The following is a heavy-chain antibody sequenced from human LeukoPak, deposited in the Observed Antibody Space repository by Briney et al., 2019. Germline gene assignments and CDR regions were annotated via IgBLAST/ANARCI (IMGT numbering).Heavy chain of an antibody. CDR1: GYTFTSYY. J-gene: IGHJ4*02. V-gene: IGHV1-46*01. CDR3: ARGLGGKLPPFDY. CDR2: INPSGGST. D-gene: IGHD7-27*01. Sequence: GASVKVSCKASGYTFTSYYMHWVRQAPGQGLEWMGIINPSGGSTSYAQKFQGRVTMTRDTSISTAYMELSRLRFDDTAVYYCARGLGGKLPPFDYWGQGTLVTVSS.